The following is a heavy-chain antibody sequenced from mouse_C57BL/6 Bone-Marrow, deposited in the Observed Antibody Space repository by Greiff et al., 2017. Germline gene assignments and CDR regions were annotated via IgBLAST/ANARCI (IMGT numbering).Heavy chain of an antibody. V-gene: IGHV1-59*01. Sequence: VKLMQPGAELVRPGTSMKLSCKASGYTFTSYWMHWVKQRPGQGLEWIGVIDPSDSYTNYNQKFKGKATLTVDTSSSTAYMQLSSLTSEDSAVYYCARSGDSYYFDYWGQGTTLTVSS. CDR2: IDPSDSYT. CDR3: ARSGDSYYFDY. CDR1: GYTFTSYW. D-gene: IGHD3-1*01. J-gene: IGHJ2*01.